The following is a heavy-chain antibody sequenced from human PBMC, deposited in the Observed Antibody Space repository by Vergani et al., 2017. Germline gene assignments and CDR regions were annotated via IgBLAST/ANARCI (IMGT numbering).Heavy chain of an antibody. V-gene: IGHV1-69*01. J-gene: IGHJ6*03. Sequence: QVQLVQSGAEVKKPGASVKVSCKASGYTFTGYYMHWVRQAPGQGLEWMGGIIPIFGTANYAQKFQGRVTITADESTSTAYMELSSLRSADTAVYYCASAAITMVRGVIQSAYMDVWGKGTTVTVSS. D-gene: IGHD3-10*01. CDR3: ASAAITMVRGVIQSAYMDV. CDR1: GYTFTGYY. CDR2: IIPIFGTA.